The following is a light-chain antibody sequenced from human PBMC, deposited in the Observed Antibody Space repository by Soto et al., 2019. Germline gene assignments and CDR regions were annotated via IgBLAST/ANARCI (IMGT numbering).Light chain of an antibody. CDR2: GAS. CDR1: QTITRW. Sequence: DIQMTQSPSTLSASVGDRVTITCRASQTITRWMAWYQQKPGRAPKLLIFGASTLQSGVPSRFSGSGSGTDFTLTISSLEPEDFAVYYCQQRAHLWTFGQGTKVDIK. CDR3: QQRAHLWT. V-gene: IGKV1-5*01. J-gene: IGKJ1*01.